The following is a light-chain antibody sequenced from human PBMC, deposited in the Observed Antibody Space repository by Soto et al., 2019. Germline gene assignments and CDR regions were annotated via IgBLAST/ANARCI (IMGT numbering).Light chain of an antibody. Sequence: QSALTQPASVSGSPGQSITISCTGTSSDIGGYKYVSWYQQRPGKAPKLMIYGVTSRPSGVSNRFSGSKSGNTASLTISGLQAEDEADYYCSSYTNDNTVIFGGGTKLTVL. CDR2: GVT. CDR1: SSDIGGYKY. CDR3: SSYTNDNTVI. V-gene: IGLV2-14*01. J-gene: IGLJ2*01.